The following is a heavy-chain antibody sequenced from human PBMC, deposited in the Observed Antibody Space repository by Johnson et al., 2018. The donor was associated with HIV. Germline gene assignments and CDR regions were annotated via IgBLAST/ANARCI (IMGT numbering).Heavy chain of an antibody. CDR2: MSSSGGST. D-gene: IGHD4-17*01. Sequence: VQLVESGGDVVRPGGSLRLSCAASGFTFSSYAMSWVRQAPGKGLEWVSAMSSSGGSTYYADSVKGRFTISRDNSKNTLHLQMNSLRAEDTAVYYCANYAGLGAFDIWGQGTMVTVSS. J-gene: IGHJ3*02. CDR1: GFTFSSYA. CDR3: ANYAGLGAFDI. V-gene: IGHV3-23*04.